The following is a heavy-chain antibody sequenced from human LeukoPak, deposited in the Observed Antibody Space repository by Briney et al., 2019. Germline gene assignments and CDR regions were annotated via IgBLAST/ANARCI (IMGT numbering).Heavy chain of an antibody. Sequence: SETLSLTCAVSGGSISSGGYSWSWIRQPPGKGLEWIGYIYHSGSTYYNPSLKSRVTISVDRSKNQFSLKLSSVTAADTAVYYCARGARGVDVSARRFDYWGQGTLVTVSS. CDR2: IYHSGST. CDR1: GGSISSGGYS. CDR3: ARGARGVDVSARRFDY. D-gene: IGHD3-10*01. J-gene: IGHJ4*02. V-gene: IGHV4-30-2*01.